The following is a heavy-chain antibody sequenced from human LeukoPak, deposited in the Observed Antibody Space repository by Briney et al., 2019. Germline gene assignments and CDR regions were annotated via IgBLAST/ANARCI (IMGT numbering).Heavy chain of an antibody. Sequence: GGSLRLSCAASGFTFSSYGMHWVRQAPGKGLEWVAVIWYDGSNKYYADSVKGRFTISRHNSKNTLYLQMNSLRAEDTAVYYCARSGVVVASNWFDPWGQGTLVTVSS. CDR3: ARSGVVVASNWFDP. CDR2: IWYDGSNK. V-gene: IGHV3-33*01. D-gene: IGHD2-15*01. J-gene: IGHJ5*02. CDR1: GFTFSSYG.